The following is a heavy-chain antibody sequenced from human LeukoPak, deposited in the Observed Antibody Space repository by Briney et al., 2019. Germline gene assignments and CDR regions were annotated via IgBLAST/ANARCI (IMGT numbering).Heavy chain of an antibody. J-gene: IGHJ4*02. D-gene: IGHD2-2*01. CDR2: IIPIFGTA. CDR1: GGTFSSYA. CDR3: ARSGRVVPPLD. V-gene: IGHV1-69*13. Sequence: ASVKVSCEASGGTFSSYAISWVRQAPGQGLEWMGGIIPIFGTANYAQKFQGRVTITADESTSTAYMELSSLRSEDTAVYYCARSGRVVPPLDWGQGTLVTVSS.